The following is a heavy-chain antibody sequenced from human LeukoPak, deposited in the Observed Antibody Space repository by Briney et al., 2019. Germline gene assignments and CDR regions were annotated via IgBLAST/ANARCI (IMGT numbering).Heavy chain of an antibody. CDR2: ISGDGTKT. Sequence: PGGSLRLSCAASGFTFGDFAIHWVRQAPGKGLEWVSLISGDGTKTYYAESVKGRFTISRDNSKDSLYLQMNSLRTEDTALYYCAKIPDFDLLLSTSYYYGMDVWGQGTTVTVSS. J-gene: IGHJ6*02. CDR3: AKIPDFDLLLSTSYYYGMDV. D-gene: IGHD3-9*01. V-gene: IGHV3-43*02. CDR1: GFTFGDFA.